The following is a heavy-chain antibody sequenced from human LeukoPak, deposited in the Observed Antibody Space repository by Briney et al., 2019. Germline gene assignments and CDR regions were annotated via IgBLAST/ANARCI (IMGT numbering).Heavy chain of an antibody. CDR3: ARGFRGASFDY. CDR1: GFTFINAW. V-gene: IGHV4-59*01. J-gene: IGHJ4*02. Sequence: TGGSLRLSCAASGFTFINAWMAWVRQAPGKGLEWIGYIYYSGGTNYNPSLKSRVTISVDTSKNQFSLKLRSVTAADTAVYYCARGFRGASFDYWGQGTLVTVSS. D-gene: IGHD1-26*01. CDR2: IYYSGGT.